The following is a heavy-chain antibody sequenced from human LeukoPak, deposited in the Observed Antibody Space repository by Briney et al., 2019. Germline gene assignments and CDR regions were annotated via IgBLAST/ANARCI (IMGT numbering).Heavy chain of an antibody. D-gene: IGHD3-10*01. J-gene: IGHJ4*02. CDR1: GFSFSSYS. V-gene: IGHV3-21*01. CDR2: ISSGSNYI. Sequence: PGGSLRLSCAASGFSFSSYSINWIRQTPGKGLEWVSSISSGSNYIYYADSVKGRFIISRDNAENSLHLQMNSLRAKDTAVYYCARDGWPGSSYYRPFDYWGQGTLVTVSS. CDR3: ARDGWPGSSYYRPFDY.